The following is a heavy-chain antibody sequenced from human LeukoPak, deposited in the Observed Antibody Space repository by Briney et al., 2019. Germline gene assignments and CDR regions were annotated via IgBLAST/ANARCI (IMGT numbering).Heavy chain of an antibody. CDR3: AKDMVRGVTPYYYYYGMDV. CDR1: GFTFSSYG. J-gene: IGHJ6*02. V-gene: IGHV3-30*18. CDR2: ISYDGSNK. Sequence: GGALRLSCAASGFTFSSYGMHWVRQAPGKGLERVAVISYDGSNKYYADSVKGRFTISRDNSKNTLYLQMNSLRAEDTAVYYCAKDMVRGVTPYYYYYGMDVWGQGTTVTVSS. D-gene: IGHD3-10*01.